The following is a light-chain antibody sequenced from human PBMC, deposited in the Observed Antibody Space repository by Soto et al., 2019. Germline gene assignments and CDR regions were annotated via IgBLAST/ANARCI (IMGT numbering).Light chain of an antibody. CDR3: CTSYEGGGRYV. CDR1: SSDVGGYNY. Sequence: QSALTQPRSVSGSPGQSVTISCTGTSSDVGGYNYVSWYQQYPGKAPKLMIYEVSNRPSGVSNRFSGSKSGNTASLTISGLQAEDEADYYCCTSYEGGGRYVFGTGTKVTVL. V-gene: IGLV2-11*01. CDR2: EVS. J-gene: IGLJ1*01.